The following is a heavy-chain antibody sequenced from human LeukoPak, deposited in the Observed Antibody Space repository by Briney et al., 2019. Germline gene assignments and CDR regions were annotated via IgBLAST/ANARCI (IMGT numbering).Heavy chain of an antibody. Sequence: PSETLSLTCTVSVGSISTYYWSWIRQTPGKGLEFIAYIYRSGIINYNPSLQSRVTMSVDTSENRFSLTLSSLTAADTAVYYCARRQTFADSTAWYDTFDIWGHGTMVTVSS. CDR1: VGSISTYY. CDR2: IYRSGII. V-gene: IGHV4-59*08. CDR3: ARRQTFADSTAWYDTFDI. D-gene: IGHD6-19*01. J-gene: IGHJ3*02.